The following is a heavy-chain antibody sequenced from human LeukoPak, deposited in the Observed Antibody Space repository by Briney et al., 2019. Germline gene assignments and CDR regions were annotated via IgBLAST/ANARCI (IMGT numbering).Heavy chain of an antibody. V-gene: IGHV3-23*01. CDR1: GLAFSGYA. J-gene: IGHJ4*02. CDR2: ISGSGGSV. CDR3: AKHIVAGISYYFEH. Sequence: PGESLRLSCAASGLAFSGYAMSWVRQAPGKGLEWVSGISGSGGSVYYADSVKGRFTISRDNSKNILYLQMKNLRVEHTAVYYCAKHIVAGISYYFEHWGQGIPVAVSS. D-gene: IGHD6-19*01.